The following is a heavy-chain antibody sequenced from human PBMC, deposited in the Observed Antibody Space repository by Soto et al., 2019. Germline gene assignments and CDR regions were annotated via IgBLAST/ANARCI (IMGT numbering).Heavy chain of an antibody. J-gene: IGHJ3*02. CDR3: ARAQLGLELLDHDAFDI. CDR1: GGTFSSYA. CDR2: IIPIFGTA. D-gene: IGHD1-7*01. Sequence: SVKVSCKASGGTFSSYAISWVRQAPGQGLEWMGGIIPIFGTANYAQKFQGRVTITADESTSTAYMELSSLRSEDTAVYYCARAQLGLELLDHDAFDIWGQGTMVTV. V-gene: IGHV1-69*13.